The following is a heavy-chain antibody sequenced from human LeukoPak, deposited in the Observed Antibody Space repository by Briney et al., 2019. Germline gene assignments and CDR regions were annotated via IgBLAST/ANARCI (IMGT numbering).Heavy chain of an antibody. CDR3: ARDYDILSGYPYLDY. D-gene: IGHD3-9*01. Sequence: ETLSLTCTVSGGSISSSSYYWGWVRQPPGKGLEWIGSIYYSGSTYYNPSLKSRVTISVDTSKNQFSLKLSSVTAADTAVYYCARDYDILSGYPYLDYWGQGTRVTVSS. CDR1: GGSISSSSYY. J-gene: IGHJ4*02. CDR2: IYYSGST. V-gene: IGHV4-39*07.